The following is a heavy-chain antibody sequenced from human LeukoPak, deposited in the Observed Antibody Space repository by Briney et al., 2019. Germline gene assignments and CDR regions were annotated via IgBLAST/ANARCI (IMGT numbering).Heavy chain of an antibody. CDR1: GFTFSSYW. Sequence: GGSLRLSCAASGFTFSSYWMSWVRQAPGKGLEWVANIKQDGSEKYYVDSVKGRFTIPRDNAKNSLYLQMNSLRAEDTAVYYCARDTETYSSSSLESWGQGTLVTVSS. V-gene: IGHV3-7*01. CDR2: IKQDGSEK. J-gene: IGHJ5*02. D-gene: IGHD6-6*01. CDR3: ARDTETYSSSSLES.